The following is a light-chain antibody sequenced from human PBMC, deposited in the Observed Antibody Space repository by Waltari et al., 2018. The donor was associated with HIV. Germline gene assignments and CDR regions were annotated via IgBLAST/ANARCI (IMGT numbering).Light chain of an antibody. CDR2: EVS. CDR3: SSYTSSSTWV. Sequence: QAALTQTASVSGSPGQSITIPCTGTSSDVGGYNSVSWYQQHPGQAPKLLFYEVSNRPSGVSNRFSGSKSGNTASLTISGLQAEDEADYYCSSYTSSSTWVFGGGTKLTVL. V-gene: IGLV2-14*01. CDR1: SSDVGGYNS. J-gene: IGLJ3*02.